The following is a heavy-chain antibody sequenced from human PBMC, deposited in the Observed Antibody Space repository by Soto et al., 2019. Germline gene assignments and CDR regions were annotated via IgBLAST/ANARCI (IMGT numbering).Heavy chain of an antibody. D-gene: IGHD2-21*02. CDR2: ISYDGSNK. J-gene: IGHJ4*02. CDR3: AKDGGLAYCGGDCYSAFDY. CDR1: GFTFSSYG. V-gene: IGHV3-30*18. Sequence: PGGSLRLSCAASGFTFSSYGMHWVRQAPGKGLEWVAVISYDGSNKYYADSVKGRFTISRDNSKNTLYLQMNSLRAEDTAVYYCAKDGGLAYCGGDCYSAFDYWGQGTLVTVSS.